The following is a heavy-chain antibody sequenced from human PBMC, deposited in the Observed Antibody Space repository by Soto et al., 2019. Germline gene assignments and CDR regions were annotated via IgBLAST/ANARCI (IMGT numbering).Heavy chain of an antibody. D-gene: IGHD5-12*01. CDR2: IIPIFGTA. V-gene: IGHV1-69*01. CDR3: ARGRRVDSGYDGPTNYDDGMDV. CDR1: GGTFSSYA. Sequence: QVQLVQSGAEVKKPGSSVKVSCKASGGTFSSYAISWVRQAPGQGLEWMGGIIPIFGTANYAQKFQGRVTRTAEESTRRAAVELSSRRSEETAEYYCARGRRVDSGYDGPTNYDDGMDVWGQGTTVTDSS. J-gene: IGHJ6*02.